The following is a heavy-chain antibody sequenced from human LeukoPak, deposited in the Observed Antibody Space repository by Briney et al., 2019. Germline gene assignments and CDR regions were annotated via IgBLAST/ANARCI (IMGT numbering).Heavy chain of an antibody. Sequence: GGSLRLSCAASGFTFSSYEMNWVRQAPGKGLEWVSYISTSGTTIYYADSVKGRFTISRDNAKNSLYLQMNSLRAEDTAVYYCARAYTFGGVIVAFDYWGQGTLVTVSS. CDR3: ARAYTFGGVIVAFDY. D-gene: IGHD3-16*02. CDR1: GFTFSSYE. V-gene: IGHV3-48*03. J-gene: IGHJ4*02. CDR2: ISTSGTTI.